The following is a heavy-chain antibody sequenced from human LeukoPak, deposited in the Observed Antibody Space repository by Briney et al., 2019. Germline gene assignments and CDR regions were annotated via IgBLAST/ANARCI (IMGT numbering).Heavy chain of an antibody. CDR1: GGTFSSYA. J-gene: IGHJ4*02. CDR2: IIPILGIA. D-gene: IGHD3-22*01. CDR3: ARAPLNYYDSSGYDY. V-gene: IGHV1-69*04. Sequence: SVKVSCKASGGTFSSYAISWVRQAPGQGLEWMGRIIPILGIANYAQKFQGRVTITADKSTSTAYMELSSLRSEDTAVYYCARAPLNYYDSSGYDYWGQGTLVTVS.